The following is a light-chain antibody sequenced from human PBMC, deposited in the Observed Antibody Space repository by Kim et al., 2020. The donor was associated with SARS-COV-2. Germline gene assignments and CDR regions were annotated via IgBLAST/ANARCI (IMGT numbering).Light chain of an antibody. Sequence: SAYVRDTVTITCRASQTISRFVNWYQQKPGQAPKLLIFAASNLQSGVSSRFSGSGSGTDFILTITRLQPEDSATYYCQQSYTTPRTFGQGTKLEI. CDR2: AAS. V-gene: IGKV1-39*01. CDR1: QTISRF. J-gene: IGKJ2*01. CDR3: QQSYTTPRT.